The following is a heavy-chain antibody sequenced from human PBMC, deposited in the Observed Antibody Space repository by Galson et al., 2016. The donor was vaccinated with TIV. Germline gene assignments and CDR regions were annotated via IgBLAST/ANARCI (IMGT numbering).Heavy chain of an antibody. J-gene: IGHJ5*02. CDR2: ISGSGDDT. V-gene: IGHV3-23*01. CDR3: AKGKYRSGWYGWFDP. D-gene: IGHD6-13*01. CDR1: GFTFSSYA. Sequence: SLRLSCAASGFTFSSYAMDWVRQAPGKGLEWVSAISGSGDDTYYAGSVKGRFTISRDNSQNTLYLQMNNLRAEDTAIYYCAKGKYRSGWYGWFDPWGQGTLVTVSS.